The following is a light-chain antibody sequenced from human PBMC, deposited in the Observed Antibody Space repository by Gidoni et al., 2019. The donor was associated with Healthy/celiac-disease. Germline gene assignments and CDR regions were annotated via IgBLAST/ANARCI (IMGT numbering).Light chain of an antibody. J-gene: IGKJ4*01. V-gene: IGKV1-39*01. CDR1: QSISSY. CDR3: QQSYSTPAT. CDR2: AAY. Sequence: DIQMTQSPSSLSASVGDRVTITCRPSQSISSYLNWYQQKPGKAPKLLIYAAYSLQSGVPSRFSGSGSGTDFTLTISSLQPEDFATYYCQQSYSTPATFGGGTKVEIK.